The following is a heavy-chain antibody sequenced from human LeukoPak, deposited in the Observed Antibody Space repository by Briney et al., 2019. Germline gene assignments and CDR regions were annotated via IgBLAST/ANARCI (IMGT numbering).Heavy chain of an antibody. CDR3: ARSYYGSPYYYLDY. J-gene: IGHJ4*02. D-gene: IGHD3-10*01. CDR2: IRYDGSNK. CDR1: GFTFSSSD. V-gene: IGHV3-33*08. Sequence: GRSLRLSCAASGFTFSSSDMYWVRQAPGKGLEWVAFIRYDGSNKYYADSVKGRFTISRDNSKNTLYLQMNSLRAEDTAVYYCARSYYGSPYYYLDYWGQGTLVTVSS.